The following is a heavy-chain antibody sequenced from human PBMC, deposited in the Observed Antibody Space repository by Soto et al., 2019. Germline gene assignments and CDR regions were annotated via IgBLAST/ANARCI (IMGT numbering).Heavy chain of an antibody. Sequence: PSETLSLTCAVSGDSVSSSDLYWTWIRQPPGKPLEWIGYVYSTGTTNYSPSLKSRVDMSVDTSENQFSLKVRSVTAADAAVYFCARVSKXVAPKDGKSAYFYAMDVWGHGTTVTVSS. CDR1: GDSVSSSDLY. CDR3: ARVSKXVAPKDGKSAYFYAMDV. V-gene: IGHV4-61*08. CDR2: VYSTGTT. D-gene: IGHD2-15*01. J-gene: IGHJ6*02.